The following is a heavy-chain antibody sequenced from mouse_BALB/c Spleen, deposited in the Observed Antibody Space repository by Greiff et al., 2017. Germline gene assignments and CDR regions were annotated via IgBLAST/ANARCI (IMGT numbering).Heavy chain of an antibody. Sequence: EVKLQESGGDLVKPGGSLKLSCAASGFTFSSYGMSWVRQTPDKRLEWVATISSGGSYTYYPDSVKGRFTISRDNAKNTLYLQMSSLKSEDTAMYYCARGTTATPYYYAMDYWGQGTSVTVSS. CDR1: GFTFSSYG. CDR3: ARGTTATPYYYAMDY. J-gene: IGHJ4*01. CDR2: ISSGGSYT. D-gene: IGHD1-2*01. V-gene: IGHV5-6*01.